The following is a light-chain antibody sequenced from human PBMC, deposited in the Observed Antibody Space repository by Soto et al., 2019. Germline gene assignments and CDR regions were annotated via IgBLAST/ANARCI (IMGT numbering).Light chain of an antibody. V-gene: IGKV3-11*01. J-gene: IGKJ2*01. Sequence: EIVSTQSPATLSLSPGERATLSCRASQSVSSYLAWYQQKPGQAPRVLIYDASKRATGIPARFSGSGSGTDFTLTISSLQPEDAAVYYCQQRSNWPHTFGQGTKLEIK. CDR3: QQRSNWPHT. CDR1: QSVSSY. CDR2: DAS.